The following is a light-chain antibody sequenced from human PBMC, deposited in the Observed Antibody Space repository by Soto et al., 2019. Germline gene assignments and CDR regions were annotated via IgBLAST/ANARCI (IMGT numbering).Light chain of an antibody. Sequence: AIRMTQSPSPLSASTGDRVTITCRASPGISSYLAWYQQKPGKAPKLLIYAASTLQSGVPSRCSGSGSGTDFTLTISCLQYEDFATYYCQQYYSYPPSVGQGTKVEIK. CDR2: AAS. CDR3: QQYYSYPPS. V-gene: IGKV1-8*01. J-gene: IGKJ1*01. CDR1: PGISSY.